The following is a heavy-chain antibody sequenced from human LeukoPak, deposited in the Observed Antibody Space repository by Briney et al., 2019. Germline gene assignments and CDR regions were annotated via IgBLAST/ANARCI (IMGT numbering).Heavy chain of an antibody. V-gene: IGHV3-53*01. CDR2: IYGGSNNT. CDR1: GFSVNNNY. J-gene: IGHJ4*02. D-gene: IGHD6-19*01. CDR3: AREFRQTYSSGWYLDY. Sequence: GGSLRLSCAVSGFSVNNNYLSWVRQAPGKGLEWVSVIYGGSNNTHYADSVKGRFTISRDNSRNTVYLHMDSLRAEDTATYYCAREFRQTYSSGWYLDYWGQGTLVTVSS.